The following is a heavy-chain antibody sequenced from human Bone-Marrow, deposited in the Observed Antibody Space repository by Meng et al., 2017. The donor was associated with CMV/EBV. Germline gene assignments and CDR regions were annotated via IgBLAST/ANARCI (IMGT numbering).Heavy chain of an antibody. D-gene: IGHD7-27*01. V-gene: IGHV1-2*02. CDR2: IHPHRGDT. CDR1: GYTFTAHF. CDR3: ARDNNGGPDS. J-gene: IGHJ4*02. Sequence: ASVKVSCKASGYTFTAHFFHWVRQAPGQGLEWMGWIHPHRGDTNYAQQFQGRVTLTRDTSNNTGYMELTRLTSDDTSVYYYARDNNGGPDSWGQGTLVTVSS.